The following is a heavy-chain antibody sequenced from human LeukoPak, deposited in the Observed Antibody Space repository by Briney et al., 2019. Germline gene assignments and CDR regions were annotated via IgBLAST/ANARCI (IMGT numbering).Heavy chain of an antibody. Sequence: RGSLRLSCAASGFTFSSYSMNWVRQAPGKRLEWVSSISSSSSCIYYADSVKGRFTISRDNAKNSLYLQMNSLRAEDTAVYYCARDPREGYYGSGSYPLYYFDYWGQGTLVTVSS. CDR1: GFTFSSYS. V-gene: IGHV3-21*01. CDR2: ISSSSSCI. D-gene: IGHD3-10*01. J-gene: IGHJ4*02. CDR3: ARDPREGYYGSGSYPLYYFDY.